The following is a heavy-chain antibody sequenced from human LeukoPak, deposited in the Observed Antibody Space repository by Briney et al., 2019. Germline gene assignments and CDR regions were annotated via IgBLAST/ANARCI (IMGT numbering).Heavy chain of an antibody. Sequence: AGGSLRLSCVASGFTFSSYSMNWVRQAPGKGLEWVGRIKSKTDGGTTDYAAPVKGRFTISRDDSKNTLYLQMNSLKTEDTAVYYCTTDYYDSSGYYPSPYYYYGMDVWGQGTTVTVSS. CDR1: GFTFSSYS. J-gene: IGHJ6*02. CDR3: TTDYYDSSGYYPSPYYYYGMDV. CDR2: IKSKTDGGTT. V-gene: IGHV3-15*07. D-gene: IGHD3-22*01.